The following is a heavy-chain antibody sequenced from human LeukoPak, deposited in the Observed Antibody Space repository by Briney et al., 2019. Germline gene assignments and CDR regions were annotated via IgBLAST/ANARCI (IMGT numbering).Heavy chain of an antibody. CDR3: ARELPRIGGQTDASDI. D-gene: IGHD2-15*01. CDR1: GFTSSGDW. CDR2: SKNDGSST. Sequence: GGSLRLSCAVSGFTSSGDWMHWVRQAPGKGLVWVSRSKNDGSSTIYADSVKGRFTISRDNAKNTLYLQMNSRRAEDTAVYYCARELPRIGGQTDASDIWGQGTMVTVS. J-gene: IGHJ3*02. V-gene: IGHV3-74*01.